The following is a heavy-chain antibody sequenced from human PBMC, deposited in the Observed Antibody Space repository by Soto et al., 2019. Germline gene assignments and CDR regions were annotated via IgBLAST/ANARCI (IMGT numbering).Heavy chain of an antibody. Sequence: ASVKVSCNASGYTFTSYAMHWVRQAPGQRLEWMGWINAGNGNTKYSQKFQGRVTLTRDTSASTAYMELSSLRSEDTAVYYCARGPMLVGAALHWFDPWGQGTLVTVSS. CDR2: INAGNGNT. CDR3: ARGPMLVGAALHWFDP. CDR1: GYTFTSYA. D-gene: IGHD2-15*01. J-gene: IGHJ5*02. V-gene: IGHV1-3*01.